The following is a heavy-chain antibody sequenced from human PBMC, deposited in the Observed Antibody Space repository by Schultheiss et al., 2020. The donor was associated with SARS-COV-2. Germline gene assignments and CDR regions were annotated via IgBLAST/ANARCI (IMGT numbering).Heavy chain of an antibody. CDR3: ARIKNGDIVVVVAASDWYFDL. J-gene: IGHJ2*01. D-gene: IGHD2-15*01. CDR1: GFTFSSYS. V-gene: IGHV5-51*01. CDR2: IYPGDSDT. Sequence: GGSLRLSCAASGFTFSSYSMNWVRQAPGKGLEWMGIIYPGDSDTRYSPSFQGQVTISADKSISTAYLQWSSLKASDTAMYYCARIKNGDIVVVVAASDWYFDLWGRGTLVTVSS.